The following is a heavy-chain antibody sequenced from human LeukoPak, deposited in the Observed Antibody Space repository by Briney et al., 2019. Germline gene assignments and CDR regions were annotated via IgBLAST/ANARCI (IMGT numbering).Heavy chain of an antibody. D-gene: IGHD5-12*01. Sequence: ASVKVSCKGSGYNFDRYGVNWVRQAPGQGLEWVGWISTYNGNTFYAQKFEGRVTMTTDTSTNTVYMDLRSLRSDDTALYYCARADVDIVATSDYWGQGTLVTVSS. CDR1: GYNFDRYG. CDR2: ISTYNGNT. V-gene: IGHV1-18*04. J-gene: IGHJ4*02. CDR3: ARADVDIVATSDY.